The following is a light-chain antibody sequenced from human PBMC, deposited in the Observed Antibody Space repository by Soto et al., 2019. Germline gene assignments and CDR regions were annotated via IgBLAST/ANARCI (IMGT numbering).Light chain of an antibody. V-gene: IGKV3-20*01. CDR1: QSVSSY. J-gene: IGKJ1*01. Sequence: ESGWPQSPATLSLSPGERATLSCRASQSVSSYLAWYQQKPGQAPRLLIYSASRRGTGIPDRFTGSGSGTDFTLTINRVEPEDFAVYFCQQYAGSPRTFDHGSKVDIK. CDR3: QQYAGSPRT. CDR2: SAS.